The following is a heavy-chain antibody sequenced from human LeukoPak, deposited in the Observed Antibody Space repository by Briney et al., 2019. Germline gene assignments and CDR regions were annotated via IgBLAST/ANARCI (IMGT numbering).Heavy chain of an antibody. J-gene: IGHJ6*02. Sequence: ASGKVSCKASGYTFTSYGISWGGQAPGQGREGRGWMSAYNGNTNYAQKLQGRVSMTTDTSTSTAYMELRSLRSDDTAVYYCAGATTAYYYYGMDVWGQGTTVTVSS. V-gene: IGHV1-18*01. CDR1: GYTFTSYG. D-gene: IGHD1-26*01. CDR3: AGATTAYYYYGMDV. CDR2: MSAYNGNT.